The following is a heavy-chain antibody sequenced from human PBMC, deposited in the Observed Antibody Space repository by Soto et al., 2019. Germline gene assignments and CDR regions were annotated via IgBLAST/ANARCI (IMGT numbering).Heavy chain of an antibody. D-gene: IGHD4-4*01. CDR2: ISYDGSNK. J-gene: IGHJ6*02. CDR1: GFTFSSYA. CDR3: AKDSSNYYYYYYGMDV. V-gene: IGHV3-30*04. Sequence: GGSLRLSCAASGFTFSSYAMHWVRQAPGKGLEWVAVISYDGSNKYYADSVKGRFTISRDNSKNTLYLQMNSLRAEDTAVYYCAKDSSNYYYYYYGMDVWGQGTTVTVSS.